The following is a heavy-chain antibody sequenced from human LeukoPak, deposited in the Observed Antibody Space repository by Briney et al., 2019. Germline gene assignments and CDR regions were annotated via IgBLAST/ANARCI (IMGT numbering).Heavy chain of an antibody. V-gene: IGHV4-61*02. CDR3: ARILYGSGVGAPRVDY. CDR1: GDSMSGGSYQ. D-gene: IGHD3-10*01. Sequence: SETLSLTCTVSGDSMSGGSYQWSWIRQPAGKGLEWIGRIYFSGNANYNPSLKSRVTISIDTSKNQFSLKLTSVTAADTAVYYCARILYGSGVGAPRVDYWGQGSLVTVSS. CDR2: IYFSGNA. J-gene: IGHJ4*02.